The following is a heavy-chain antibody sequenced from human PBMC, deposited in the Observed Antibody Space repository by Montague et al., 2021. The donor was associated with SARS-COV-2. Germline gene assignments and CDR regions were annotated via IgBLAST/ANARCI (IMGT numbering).Heavy chain of an antibody. CDR3: ARVQGITMIVVVIGAFDI. J-gene: IGHJ3*02. CDR1: GGSISSCGYY. Sequence: TLSLTCTVSGGSISSCGYYWSWIRQHPGKGLEWIGYIYYSGSTYYNPSLKSRVTISVDTSKNQFSLKLSSVTAADTAVYYCARVQGITMIVVVIGAFDIWGQGTMVTVSS. V-gene: IGHV4-31*03. D-gene: IGHD3-22*01. CDR2: IYYSGST.